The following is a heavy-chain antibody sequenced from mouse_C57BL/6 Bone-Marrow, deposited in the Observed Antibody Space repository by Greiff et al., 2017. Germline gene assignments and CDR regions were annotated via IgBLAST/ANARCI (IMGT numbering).Heavy chain of an antibody. D-gene: IGHD3-2*02. CDR3: ARQLRLPWFAY. J-gene: IGHJ3*01. CDR2: IDPSDSYT. CDR1: GYTFTSYW. Sequence: QVQLQQPGAELVMPGASVKLSCKASGYTFTSYWMHWVKQRPGQGLEWIGEIDPSDSYTNYNQKFKGKSTLTVDKSSSTAYMQLSSLTSEASAVYYCARQLRLPWFAYWGQGTLVTVSA. V-gene: IGHV1-69*01.